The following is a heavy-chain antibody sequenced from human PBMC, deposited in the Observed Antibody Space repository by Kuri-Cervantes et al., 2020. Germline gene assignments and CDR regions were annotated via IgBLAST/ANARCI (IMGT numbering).Heavy chain of an antibody. J-gene: IGHJ3*02. V-gene: IGHV3-30-3*01. CDR2: ISYDGSNK. CDR3: ARDAGPYYRWVGAFDI. D-gene: IGHD3-22*01. CDR1: GFTVSSNY. Sequence: GESLKISCAASGFTVSSNYMSWVRQAPGKGLEWVAVISYDGSNKYYADSVKGRFTISRDNSKNTLYLQMNSLRAEDTAVYYCARDAGPYYRWVGAFDIWGQGTMVTVSS.